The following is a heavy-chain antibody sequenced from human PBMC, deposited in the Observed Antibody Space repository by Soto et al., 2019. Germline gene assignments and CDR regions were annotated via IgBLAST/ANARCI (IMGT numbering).Heavy chain of an antibody. Sequence: SVKASCKESGFVFNTYLRHWPHQDPGQTLEWMRWINAGNGDTKYSQKFQGRVTFTTDPSASTAYMELSRLTSDDTAVYYCARDHSSSWYYFAYWGQGTLVSVYS. CDR3: ARDHSSSWYYFAY. CDR1: GFVFNTYL. J-gene: IGHJ4*02. D-gene: IGHD6-13*01. CDR2: INAGNGDT. V-gene: IGHV1-3*01.